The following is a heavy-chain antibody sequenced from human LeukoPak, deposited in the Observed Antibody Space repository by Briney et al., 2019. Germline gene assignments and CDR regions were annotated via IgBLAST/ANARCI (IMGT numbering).Heavy chain of an antibody. CDR2: INHSGST. CDR1: GGSFSGYY. V-gene: IGHV4-34*01. CDR3: ARPYYYDSSGYYSGLGFDY. Sequence: NPSETLSLTCAVYGGSFSGYYWSWIRQPPGKGLEWIGEINHSGSTNYNPSLKSRVTISVDTSKNQFSLKLSSVTAADTAVYYCARPYYYDSSGYYSGLGFDYWGQGTLVTVSS. D-gene: IGHD3-22*01. J-gene: IGHJ4*02.